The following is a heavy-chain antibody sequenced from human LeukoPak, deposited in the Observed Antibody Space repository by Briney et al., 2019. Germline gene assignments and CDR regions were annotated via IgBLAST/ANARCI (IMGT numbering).Heavy chain of an antibody. V-gene: IGHV5-51*01. D-gene: IGHD5-18*01. CDR1: GYSFTSYW. Sequence: PGESLKISCEGSGYSFTSYWIAWVRQMPGKGLEWMGIIYPGDSDTRYGPSFQGQVTISVDKSISTAYLHWSSLRASDTAMYYCVRREYTKNGIDYWGQGTLVTVSS. CDR2: IYPGDSDT. J-gene: IGHJ4*02. CDR3: VRREYTKNGIDY.